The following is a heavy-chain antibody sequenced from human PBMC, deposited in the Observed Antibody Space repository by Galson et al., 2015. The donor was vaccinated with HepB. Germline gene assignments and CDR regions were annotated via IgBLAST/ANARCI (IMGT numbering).Heavy chain of an antibody. CDR2: INHSGST. J-gene: IGHJ4*02. D-gene: IGHD3-16*01. CDR3: AREPGAQGDLGD. CDR1: GGSFSGYY. V-gene: IGHV4-34*01. Sequence: TLSLTCAVYGGSFSGYYWSWIRQPPGKGLEWIGEINHSGSTNYNPSLKSRVTISVDTSKNQFSLKLSSVTAADTAVYYCAREPGAQGDLGDWGQGTLVTVSS.